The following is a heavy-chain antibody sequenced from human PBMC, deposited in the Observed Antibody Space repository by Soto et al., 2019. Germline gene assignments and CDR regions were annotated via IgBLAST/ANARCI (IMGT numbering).Heavy chain of an antibody. V-gene: IGHV3-23*01. CDR3: AKDLFPPYIWGSYRLDAFDI. D-gene: IGHD3-16*02. Sequence: GGSLRLSCAASGFTFSSYAMSWVRQAPGKGLEWVSAISGSGGSTYYADSVKGRFTISRDNSKNTLYLQMNSLRAEDTAVYYCAKDLFPPYIWGSYRLDAFDIWGQGTMVTVSS. CDR1: GFTFSSYA. CDR2: ISGSGGST. J-gene: IGHJ3*02.